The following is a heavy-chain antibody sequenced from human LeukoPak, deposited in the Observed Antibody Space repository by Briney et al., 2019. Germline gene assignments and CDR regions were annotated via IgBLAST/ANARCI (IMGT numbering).Heavy chain of an antibody. Sequence: SETLSLTCTVSGGSISSYYWGWIRQPAGKGLEWIGRIYTSGSTNYNPSLKSRVTMSVDTSKNQFSLKLSSVTAADTAVYYCARAGDYYGSGSYYNKWGQGTLVTVSS. CDR1: GGSISSYY. J-gene: IGHJ4*02. CDR3: ARAGDYYGSGSYYNK. D-gene: IGHD3-10*01. V-gene: IGHV4-4*07. CDR2: IYTSGST.